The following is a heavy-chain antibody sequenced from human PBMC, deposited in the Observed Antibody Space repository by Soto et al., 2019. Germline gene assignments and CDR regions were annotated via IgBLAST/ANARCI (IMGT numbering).Heavy chain of an antibody. Sequence: GGSLRLSCAASGFTLSSYGMHWVRQAPGKGLEWVAVIWYDGSNKYYADSVKGRFTISRDNSKNTLYLQMNSLRAEDTAVYYCAREVTMIVKAFDIWGQGAMVTVSS. CDR1: GFTLSSYG. V-gene: IGHV3-33*01. CDR2: IWYDGSNK. CDR3: AREVTMIVKAFDI. D-gene: IGHD3-22*01. J-gene: IGHJ3*02.